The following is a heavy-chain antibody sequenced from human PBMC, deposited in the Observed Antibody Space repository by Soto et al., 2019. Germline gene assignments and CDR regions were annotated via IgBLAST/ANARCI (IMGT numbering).Heavy chain of an antibody. CDR2: ISGSGGST. D-gene: IGHD6-13*01. J-gene: IGHJ4*02. V-gene: IGHV3-23*01. CDR3: AKDLLAAAGPYYFDY. Sequence: PGGSLRLSCAASGFTFSSYAMSWVRQAPGKGLEWVSAISGSGGSTYYADSVKGRFTISRDNSKDTLYLQMNSLRAEDTAVYYCAKDLLAAAGPYYFDYWGQGTLVTVSS. CDR1: GFTFSSYA.